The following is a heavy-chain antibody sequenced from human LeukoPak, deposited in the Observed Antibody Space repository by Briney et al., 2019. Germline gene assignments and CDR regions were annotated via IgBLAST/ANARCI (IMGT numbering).Heavy chain of an antibody. Sequence: PGGSLRLSCAASGFTFSSYGMHWVRQAPGKGLEWVAVISYDGSNKYYADSVKGRFTISRDNSKNTLYLQMNSLRAEDTAVYYCAKSEDLYDSSGYYLAGGEYWGQGTLVTVSS. CDR3: AKSEDLYDSSGYYLAGGEY. J-gene: IGHJ4*02. CDR2: ISYDGSNK. CDR1: GFTFSSYG. V-gene: IGHV3-30*18. D-gene: IGHD3-22*01.